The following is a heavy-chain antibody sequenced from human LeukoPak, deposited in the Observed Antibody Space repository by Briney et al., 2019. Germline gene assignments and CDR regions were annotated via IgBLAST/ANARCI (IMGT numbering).Heavy chain of an antibody. Sequence: GGSLRLSCAASGFIFSDYYMTWIRQATGKGLEWISYISGDSSYTRYADSVKGRFTVSRDNAKNSLYLQMNSLRAEDTAVYYCARLHSTAAAGTYDYWGQGTLVTVSS. D-gene: IGHD6-13*01. CDR1: GFIFSDYY. J-gene: IGHJ4*02. V-gene: IGHV3-11*06. CDR2: ISGDSSYT. CDR3: ARLHSTAAAGTYDY.